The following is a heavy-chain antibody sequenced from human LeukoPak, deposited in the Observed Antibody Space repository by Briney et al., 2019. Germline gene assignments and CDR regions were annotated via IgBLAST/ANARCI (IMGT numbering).Heavy chain of an antibody. D-gene: IGHD4-11*01. Sequence: ASVKVSCKASGGTFSSYAISWVRQAPGQGLEWMGGIIPIFGTANCAQKFQGRVTITADESTSTAYMELSSLRSEDTAVYYCARGAPYSNYFDYWGQGTLVTVSS. V-gene: IGHV1-69*13. J-gene: IGHJ4*02. CDR3: ARGAPYSNYFDY. CDR2: IIPIFGTA. CDR1: GGTFSSYA.